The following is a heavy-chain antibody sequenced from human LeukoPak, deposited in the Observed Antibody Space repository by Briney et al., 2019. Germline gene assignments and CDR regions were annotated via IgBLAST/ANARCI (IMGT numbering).Heavy chain of an antibody. V-gene: IGHV4-59*01. CDR3: ARGNSDGYADY. Sequence: SETLSLTCTVSGGSISGYYWSWIRQPPGKGLEWIGYIYYSGSTNYNPSLKSRVTISVDTSKNQFSLKLSSVTAADTAVYYCARGNSDGYADYWGQGTLVTVSS. CDR2: IYYSGST. J-gene: IGHJ4*02. D-gene: IGHD5-24*01. CDR1: GGSISGYY.